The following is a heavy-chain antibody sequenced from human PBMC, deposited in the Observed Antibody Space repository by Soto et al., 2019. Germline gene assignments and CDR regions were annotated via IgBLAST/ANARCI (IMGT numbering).Heavy chain of an antibody. CDR2: ISHNVSIQ. CDR3: VGGSLLH. CDR1: GLSLSNYA. J-gene: IGHJ4*02. Sequence: PGGSLRLSCAASGLSLSNYAMHWVRQAPGKGLEWVTMISHNVSIQFYADSVKGRFTISRDNSKDTLYLQMNSLTPADTAVYYCVGGSLLHWGQGTSVTVSS. V-gene: IGHV3-30*04.